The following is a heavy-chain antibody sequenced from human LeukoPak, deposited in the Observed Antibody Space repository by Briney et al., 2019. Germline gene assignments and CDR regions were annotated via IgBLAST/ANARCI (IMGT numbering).Heavy chain of an antibody. CDR1: GFTFSSYG. V-gene: IGHV3-30*02. Sequence: GGSLRLSCAASGFTFSSYGMHWVRQAPGKGLEWVAFIRYDGSNKYYSDSVKGRFTISRDNSKNTLYLQMNSLRAEDTAVYYCARRAGAYSHPYDYWGQGTLVAVSS. D-gene: IGHD4/OR15-4a*01. J-gene: IGHJ4*02. CDR3: ARRAGAYSHPYDY. CDR2: IRYDGSNK.